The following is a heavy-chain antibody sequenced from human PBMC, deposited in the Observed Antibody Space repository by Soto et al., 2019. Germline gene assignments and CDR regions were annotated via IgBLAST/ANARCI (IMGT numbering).Heavy chain of an antibody. Sequence: EVQLVESGGGLVQPGGSLTLSCAASGFTFSSYWMHWVRQAPGKGVVWVSRINPDGRGTNYADSVKGQFTISRDNAKNTLYLQMNSLRPEDTAVYYCARVGQGAWYFDLCGRGTLVTVSS. CDR3: ARVGQGAWYFDL. J-gene: IGHJ2*01. V-gene: IGHV3-74*01. CDR2: INPDGRGT. D-gene: IGHD1-26*01. CDR1: GFTFSSYW.